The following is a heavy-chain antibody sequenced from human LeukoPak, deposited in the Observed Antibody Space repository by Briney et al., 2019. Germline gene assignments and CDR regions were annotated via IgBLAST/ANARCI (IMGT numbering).Heavy chain of an antibody. CDR3: ARTRYYYNSRSYGAPYYFDY. CDR2: IYYSGST. D-gene: IGHD3-10*01. CDR1: GGSISSSSYY. J-gene: IGHJ4*02. Sequence: SETLSLTCTVSGGSISSSSYYWGWIRQPPGNGLERIGSIYYSGSTYYNPSLKSRVTISVDTSKNQFSLKLSSVTAADTAVYYCARTRYYYNSRSYGAPYYFDYWGQGTLVTVSS. V-gene: IGHV4-39*01.